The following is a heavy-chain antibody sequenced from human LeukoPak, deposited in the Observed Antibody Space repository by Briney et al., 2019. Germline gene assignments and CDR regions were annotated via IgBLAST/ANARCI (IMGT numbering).Heavy chain of an antibody. D-gene: IGHD6-13*01. V-gene: IGHV3-23*01. CDR2: ITGSGAGT. CDR3: AKGDIIAAAGTAHFQH. CDR1: GFAFSSYA. J-gene: IGHJ1*01. Sequence: GGSLRLSCAASGFAFSSYAMTWVRQAPGKGLEWVSSITGSGAGTSYADSVKGRFTVSRDNSKNTLYLQMNSLRAEDTAVYYCAKGDIIAAAGTAHFQHWGQGTLVTVSS.